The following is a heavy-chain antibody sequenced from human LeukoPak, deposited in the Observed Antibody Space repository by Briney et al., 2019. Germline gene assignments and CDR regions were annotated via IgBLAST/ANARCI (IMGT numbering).Heavy chain of an antibody. Sequence: GGSLRLSCAASGFTFSRYDMHWVRQATGKGLEWVSGIGTAGDTYYAGSVEGRFTISRENAKNSLYLQMNSLTAGDTAVYYCAGAGSETQWRAFDFWGQGALVTVFS. D-gene: IGHD6-19*01. CDR2: IGTAGDT. J-gene: IGHJ4*02. V-gene: IGHV3-13*01. CDR3: AGAGSETQWRAFDF. CDR1: GFTFSRYD.